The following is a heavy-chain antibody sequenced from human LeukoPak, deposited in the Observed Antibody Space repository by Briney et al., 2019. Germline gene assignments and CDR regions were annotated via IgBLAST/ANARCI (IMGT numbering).Heavy chain of an antibody. Sequence: PGGSLRLSCAASGFTFSSYSMNWVRQAPGKGLECVSYISSSSSTIYYADSVKGRFTISRDNAKNSLYLQMNSLRDKDTAVYYCARWVRFCSSTSCTFYGMDVWGQGTTVTVSS. CDR1: GFTFSSYS. V-gene: IGHV3-48*02. CDR2: ISSSSSTI. J-gene: IGHJ6*02. CDR3: ARWVRFCSSTSCTFYGMDV. D-gene: IGHD2-2*01.